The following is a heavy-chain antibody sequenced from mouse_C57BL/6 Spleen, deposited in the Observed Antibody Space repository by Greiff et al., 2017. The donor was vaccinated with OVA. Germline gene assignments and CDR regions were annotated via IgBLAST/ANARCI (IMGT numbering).Heavy chain of an antibody. Sequence: VQLQQSGAELVKPGASVKLSCTASGFNIKDYYMHWVKQRTEQGLEWIGRIDPEDGETKYAPKFQGKATITADTSSNTAYLQLSSLTSEDTAVYYCTTHYGSSYAWFAYWGQGTLVTVSA. CDR1: GFNIKDYY. CDR3: TTHYGSSYAWFAY. CDR2: IDPEDGET. V-gene: IGHV14-2*01. D-gene: IGHD1-1*01. J-gene: IGHJ3*01.